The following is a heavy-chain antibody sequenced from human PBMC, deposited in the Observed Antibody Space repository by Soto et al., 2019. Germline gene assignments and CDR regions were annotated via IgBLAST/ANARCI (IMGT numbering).Heavy chain of an antibody. CDR1: GGSISRYY. D-gene: IGHD1-20*01. CDR3: ASLVTGDHGLDY. V-gene: IGHV4-59*01. Sequence: SETLSLTCTVSGGSISRYYWSWIRQPPGKGLEWIGYIYYSGSTNYNPSLKSRVTISVDTSKNQFSLKLSSVTAADTAVYYCASLVTGDHGLDYWGPGTLGTGSS. J-gene: IGHJ4*02. CDR2: IYYSGST.